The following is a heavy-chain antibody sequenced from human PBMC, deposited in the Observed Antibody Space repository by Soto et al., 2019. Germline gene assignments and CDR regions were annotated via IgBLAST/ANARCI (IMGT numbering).Heavy chain of an antibody. Sequence: GGSLRLSCAASGFTLSSFWLSWVRQAPGKGPEWVANINQDGSVTNYLASVKGRFTISRDNVKNSPFLQLNSLRAEDTAVYYCARDWNGHSYAYGYWGRGTLVTVSS. J-gene: IGHJ4*02. CDR3: ARDWNGHSYAYGY. D-gene: IGHD5-18*01. CDR1: GFTLSSFW. CDR2: INQDGSVT. V-gene: IGHV3-7*03.